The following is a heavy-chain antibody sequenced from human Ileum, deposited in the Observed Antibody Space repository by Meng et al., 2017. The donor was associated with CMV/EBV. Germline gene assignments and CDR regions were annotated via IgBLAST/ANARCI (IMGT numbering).Heavy chain of an antibody. V-gene: IGHV4-34*01. CDR1: GGSFSGYY. J-gene: IGHJ4*02. D-gene: IGHD2-2*01. CDR3: ARGYIVVVPAANKNSGVFDY. CDR2: INHSGST. Sequence: GSLRLSCAVHGGSFSGYYWSWIRQPPGKGLEWIGEINHSGSTNYNPSLKSRVTISVDTSKNQFSLKLSSVTAADTVVYYCARGYIVVVPAANKNSGVFDYWGQGTLVTVSS.